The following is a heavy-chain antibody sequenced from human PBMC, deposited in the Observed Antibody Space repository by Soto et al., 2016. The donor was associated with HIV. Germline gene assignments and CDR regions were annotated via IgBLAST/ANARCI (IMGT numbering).Heavy chain of an antibody. V-gene: IGHV3-23*01. CDR2: ISGSGSST. Sequence: QLLESGGALVQPGGSLRLSCAASGFSFSNYAMSWVRQAPGKGLQWVSGISGSGSSTYYADSVKGRFTISRDNSKNTLYLQMKSLRAEDTAVYYCAKKGWMIAKDRNWYFGLWGRGTLVTVSS. CDR1: GFSFSNYA. J-gene: IGHJ2*01. CDR3: AKKGWMIAKDRNWYFGL. D-gene: IGHD3-22*01.